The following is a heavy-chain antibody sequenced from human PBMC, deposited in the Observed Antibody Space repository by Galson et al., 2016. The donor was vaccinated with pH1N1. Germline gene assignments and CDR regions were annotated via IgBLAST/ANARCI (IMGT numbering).Heavy chain of an antibody. Sequence: SLRLSCAASGFTFSSYGMHWVRQAPGKGLEWVAGMSFDGSDKYYADSVKGRFTISRDKSKNTAYLQMNSLRAEDTAVYYCAKDQSPYCTGGSCYSKGFDYWGQGTLVTVSS. D-gene: IGHD2-15*01. CDR2: MSFDGSDK. CDR3: AKDQSPYCTGGSCYSKGFDY. J-gene: IGHJ4*02. V-gene: IGHV3-30*18. CDR1: GFTFSSYG.